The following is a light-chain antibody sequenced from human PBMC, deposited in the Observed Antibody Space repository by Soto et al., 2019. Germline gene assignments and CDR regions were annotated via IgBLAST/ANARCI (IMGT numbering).Light chain of an antibody. CDR2: DAS. CDR1: QSISYW. V-gene: IGKV1-39*01. J-gene: IGKJ1*01. CDR3: QQSYSTPQT. Sequence: DIQMTQAPSTLSASVGDRVTITCRASQSISYWLAWYQQKPGKAPTLLIYDASTLESGVPSRFSGSGSGTDFTLTISSLQPEDFATYYCQQSYSTPQTFGQGTKVDIK.